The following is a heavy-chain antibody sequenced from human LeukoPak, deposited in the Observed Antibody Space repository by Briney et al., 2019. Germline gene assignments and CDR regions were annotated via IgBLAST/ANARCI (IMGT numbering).Heavy chain of an antibody. V-gene: IGHV3-23*01. J-gene: IGHJ4*02. CDR2: VSGSGGST. CDR3: AKGYQNFDY. Sequence: PPGGSLRLSCAGSGFTFGNYAMGWVRQAPGKGLEWVSAVSGSGGSTYYADSVKGRFTISRDNSKNTLYLQMNSLRAADTAVYYCAKGYQNFDYWGQGTLVTVSS. D-gene: IGHD1-14*01. CDR1: GFTFGNYA.